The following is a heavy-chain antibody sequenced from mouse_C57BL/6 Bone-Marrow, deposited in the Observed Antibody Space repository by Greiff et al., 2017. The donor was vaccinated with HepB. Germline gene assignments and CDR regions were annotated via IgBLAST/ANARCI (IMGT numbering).Heavy chain of an antibody. D-gene: IGHD1-1*01. CDR1: GYTFTSYG. CDR3: ARFDYYGSSYVGFAY. V-gene: IGHV1-81*01. CDR2: IYPRSGNT. J-gene: IGHJ3*01. Sequence: VQLQQSGAELARPGASVKLSCKASGYTFTSYGISWVKQRTGQGLEWIGEIYPRSGNTYYNEKFKGKATLTADKSSSTAYMELRSLTSEDSAVYFCARFDYYGSSYVGFAYWGQGTLVTVSA.